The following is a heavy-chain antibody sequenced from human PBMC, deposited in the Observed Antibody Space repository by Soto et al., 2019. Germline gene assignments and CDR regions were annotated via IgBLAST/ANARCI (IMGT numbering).Heavy chain of an antibody. D-gene: IGHD2-15*01. J-gene: IGHJ6*03. CDR1: GGSFSGYY. CDR3: ARGNDVVVVAATPGYYYYMDV. Sequence: SETLSLTCAVYGGSFSGYYWSWIRQPPGKGLEWIGEINHSGSTNYNPSLKSRVTISVDTSKNQFSLKLSSVTAADTAVYYCARGNDVVVVAATPGYYYYMDVWGKGTTVTVSS. CDR2: INHSGST. V-gene: IGHV4-34*01.